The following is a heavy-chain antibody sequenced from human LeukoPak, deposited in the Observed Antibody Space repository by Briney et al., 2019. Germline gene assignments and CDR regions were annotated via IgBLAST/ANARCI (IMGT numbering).Heavy chain of an antibody. CDR2: ISGSGGST. CDR1: GFTFSSYA. CDR3: AKGYSSGQDLYYFDY. V-gene: IGHV3-23*01. D-gene: IGHD6-19*01. J-gene: IGHJ4*02. Sequence: GGSLRLSCAASGFTFSSYAMSWGRQAPGKGLEWVSAISGSGGSTYYADSVKGRFTISRDNSKNTLYLQMNSLRAEDTAVYYCAKGYSSGQDLYYFDYWGQGTLVTVSS.